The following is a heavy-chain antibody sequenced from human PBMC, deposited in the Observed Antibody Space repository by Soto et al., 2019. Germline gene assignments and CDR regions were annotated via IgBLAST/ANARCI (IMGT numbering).Heavy chain of an antibody. CDR2: ISKSGSVI. J-gene: IGHJ6*02. D-gene: IGHD3-3*01. Sequence: PGGSLRLSCAASGLSFSCYEMHWVRQAPGKGLEWVSYISKSGSVIYYTDSVKGRFTISRDNAKNLLYLEMNSLRAEDTAVYFCASVMLRFSYGIDVWGQGTTVTVSS. CDR1: GLSFSCYE. CDR3: ASVMLRFSYGIDV. V-gene: IGHV3-48*03.